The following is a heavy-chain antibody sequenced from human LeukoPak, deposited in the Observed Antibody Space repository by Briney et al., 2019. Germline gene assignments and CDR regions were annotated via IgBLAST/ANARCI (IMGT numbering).Heavy chain of an antibody. J-gene: IGHJ6*02. CDR2: IIPIFGTA. Sequence: GASVKVSCKASGGTFSSYAISWVRQAPGQGLEWMGGIIPIFGTANYAQKFQGRVTITADESTSTAYMELSSLRSEDTAVYYCARENPVRRSYGSGSYAPGSMDVWGQGTTVTVSS. CDR3: ARENPVRRSYGSGSYAPGSMDV. V-gene: IGHV1-69*13. D-gene: IGHD3-10*01. CDR1: GGTFSSYA.